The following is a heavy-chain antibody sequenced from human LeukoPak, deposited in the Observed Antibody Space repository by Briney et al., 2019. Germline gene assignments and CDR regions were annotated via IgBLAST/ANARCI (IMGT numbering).Heavy chain of an antibody. CDR2: ITNTGRTI. J-gene: IGHJ4*02. Sequence: QPGGSLRLSCVASGFSFSSFEMNWVRQAPGKGLEWLSYITNTGRTIYYADSVKGRFTISRDNAKNSLYLHMNSLRGDDTAIYYCARGGAYGMMGYWGQGTLVTVSS. D-gene: IGHD4-17*01. CDR3: ARGGAYGMMGY. CDR1: GFSFSSFE. V-gene: IGHV3-48*03.